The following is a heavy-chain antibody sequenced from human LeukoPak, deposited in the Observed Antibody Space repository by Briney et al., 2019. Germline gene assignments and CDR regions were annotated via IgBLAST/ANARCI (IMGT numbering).Heavy chain of an antibody. CDR3: ARAQSTYDTFTM. V-gene: IGHV4-59*01. CDR2: FSYSGTT. CDR1: GGSISSYY. Sequence: PSETLSLTCTVSGGSISSYYWSWIRQPPGKGLEWIGYFSYSGTTNYSPSLKSRVTISVDTSKNQFSLKLNSVTAADTAVYYCARAQSTYDTFTMWGQGTMVTVSS. J-gene: IGHJ3*02.